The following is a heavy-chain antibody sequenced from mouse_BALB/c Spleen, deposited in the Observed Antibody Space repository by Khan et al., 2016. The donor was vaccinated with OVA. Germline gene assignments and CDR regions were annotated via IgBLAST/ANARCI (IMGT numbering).Heavy chain of an antibody. CDR1: GFSLSRYS. V-gene: IGHV2-6-4*01. CDR3: ARAYYRYDGYYAMDY. CDR2: IWGDGST. D-gene: IGHD2-14*01. Sequence: QVRLQQPGPGLVAPSQSLSITCTVSGFSLSRYSVHWVRQPPGKGLEWLGMIWGDGSTDYNSALKSRLSISKDNSKSQVFLKMNSLQTDDTAMYYCARAYYRYDGYYAMDYWGQGTSVTVSS. J-gene: IGHJ4*01.